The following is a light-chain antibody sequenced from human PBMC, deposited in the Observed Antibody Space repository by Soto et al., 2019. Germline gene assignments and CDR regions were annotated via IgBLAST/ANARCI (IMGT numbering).Light chain of an antibody. CDR3: SSYTTRNPRQIV. Sequence: QSALTQPASVSGSPGQSITISCTGTSSDVGGYNYVSWYQHHPGKAPKLINYDVTNRPSGVSNPFSGSKSGNTASLTISGLQPEDEADYYCSSYTTRNPRQIVFGTGTKLTVL. J-gene: IGLJ1*01. V-gene: IGLV2-14*03. CDR1: SSDVGGYNY. CDR2: DVT.